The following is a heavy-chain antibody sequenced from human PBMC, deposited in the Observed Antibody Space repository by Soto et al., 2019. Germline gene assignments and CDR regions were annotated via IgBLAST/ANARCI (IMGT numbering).Heavy chain of an antibody. D-gene: IGHD6-13*01. CDR2: ISAYNGNT. J-gene: IGHJ3*02. CDR3: ARGEGEQLASDDAFDI. V-gene: IGHV1-18*01. CDR1: GYTFTSYG. Sequence: VASVKVSCKASGYTFTSYGISWVRQAPGQGLEWMGWISAYNGNTNYAQKLQGRVTMTTDTSTSTAYMELRSLRSDDTAVYYCARGEGEQLASDDAFDIWGQGTMVTVSS.